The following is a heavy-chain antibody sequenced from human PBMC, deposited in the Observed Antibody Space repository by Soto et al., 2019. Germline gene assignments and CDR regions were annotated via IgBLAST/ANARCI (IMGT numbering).Heavy chain of an antibody. CDR1: GYSFTSYW. V-gene: IGHV5-10-1*01. CDR3: ARLSSTSYSGMDV. D-gene: IGHD6-6*01. Sequence: PGESLKISCKGSGYSFTSYWISWVRQMPGKGLEGMGRFDPSDSYSNYSPSFQGHVTISADKSISTAYLQWSSLKASDTAMYYRARLSSTSYSGMDVWGQGTTVTVSS. J-gene: IGHJ6*02. CDR2: FDPSDSYS.